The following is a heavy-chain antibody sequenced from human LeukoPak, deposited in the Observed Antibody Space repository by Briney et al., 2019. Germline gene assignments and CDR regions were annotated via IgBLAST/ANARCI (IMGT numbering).Heavy chain of an antibody. Sequence: GESLKISCQVSGYSFINYWIGWVRQMPGKGLEWMGIIYPGDSDTRYSPSFQGQVTMSADKSINTAYLQWSSLKASDTAMYYCARRQGCSSTSCPPDSWGQGTLVTVSS. V-gene: IGHV5-51*01. CDR2: IYPGDSDT. J-gene: IGHJ4*02. CDR3: ARRQGCSSTSCPPDS. D-gene: IGHD2-2*01. CDR1: GYSFINYW.